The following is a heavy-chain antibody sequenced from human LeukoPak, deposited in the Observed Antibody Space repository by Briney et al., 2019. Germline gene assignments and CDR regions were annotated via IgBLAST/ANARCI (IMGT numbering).Heavy chain of an antibody. CDR3: ARLRYSSSSGYYGMDV. CDR2: IYPGDSDT. D-gene: IGHD6-6*01. V-gene: IGHV5-51*01. J-gene: IGHJ6*02. Sequence: GESLKISCKGSGYSFTSYWIGWVRQMPGKGLEWMGIIYPGDSDTRYSPSFQGQVTISADKSISTAYLQWSSLKASDTAMYYRARLRYSSSSGYYGMDVWGQGTTVTVSS. CDR1: GYSFTSYW.